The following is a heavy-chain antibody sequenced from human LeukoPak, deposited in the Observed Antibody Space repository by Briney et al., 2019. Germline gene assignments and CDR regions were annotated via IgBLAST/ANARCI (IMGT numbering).Heavy chain of an antibody. V-gene: IGHV1-2*02. CDR1: GYTFTGYY. CDR3: ARSRMVRGVMSWFDP. D-gene: IGHD3-10*01. Sequence: GASVKVSCKASGYTFTGYYMHWVRQARGQGLEWMGWINPNSGGTNYAQKFQGRVTMTRDTSISTAYMELSRLRSDDTAVYYCARSRMVRGVMSWFDPWGQGTLVTVSS. J-gene: IGHJ5*02. CDR2: INPNSGGT.